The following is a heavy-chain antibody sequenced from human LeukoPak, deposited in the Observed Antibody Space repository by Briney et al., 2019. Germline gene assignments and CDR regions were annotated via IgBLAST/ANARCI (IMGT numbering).Heavy chain of an antibody. Sequence: GASVKASCKASGYTFTGYYIHWVRQAPGQGLQWLGWINPNSGGTNYAQNFQGRVTVTRDTSTATAYMELRWLTSDDTAVYYCARDLFTRKTLGNWDSRAFHIWGQGTMVTVSS. V-gene: IGHV1-2*02. J-gene: IGHJ3*02. D-gene: IGHD1-14*01. CDR2: INPNSGGT. CDR1: GYTFTGYY. CDR3: ARDLFTRKTLGNWDSRAFHI.